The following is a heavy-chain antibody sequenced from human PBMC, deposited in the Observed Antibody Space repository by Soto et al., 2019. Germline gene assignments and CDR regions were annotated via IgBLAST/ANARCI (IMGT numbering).Heavy chain of an antibody. Sequence: QPQLVESGGGLVKPGGSLRLSCAASGFTFSDYYMSWIRQAPGKGLEWVSYISNTGGTTYYADSVKGRFTISRDNAKNSLDLQMNSLRAQDTAKYFCVRSKLGLGDAFDIWGQGTMVTFSS. CDR2: ISNTGGTT. V-gene: IGHV3-11*01. J-gene: IGHJ3*02. D-gene: IGHD7-27*01. CDR3: VRSKLGLGDAFDI. CDR1: GFTFSDYY.